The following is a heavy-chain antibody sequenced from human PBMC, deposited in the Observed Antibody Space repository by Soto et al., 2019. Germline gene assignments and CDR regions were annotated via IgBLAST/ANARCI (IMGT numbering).Heavy chain of an antibody. V-gene: IGHV3-48*03. J-gene: IGHJ4*02. D-gene: IGHD3-22*01. CDR2: INSDGSTV. CDR3: AREVDYYDSSGPQDY. CDR1: GFTFSSYE. Sequence: XGSLRLSCAAPGFTFSSYEMNWVRQAPGKGLEWVSYINSDGSTVYYADSVKGRFTISRDNAKNSLYLQMNSLRAEDTAVYYCAREVDYYDSSGPQDYWGQGTLVTVSS.